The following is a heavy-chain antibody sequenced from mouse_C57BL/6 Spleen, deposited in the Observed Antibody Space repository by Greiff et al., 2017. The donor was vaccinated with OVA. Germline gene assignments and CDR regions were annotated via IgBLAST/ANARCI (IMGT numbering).Heavy chain of an antibody. J-gene: IGHJ2*01. CDR3: TRNDYGSSPDY. D-gene: IGHD1-1*01. V-gene: IGHV1-15*01. CDR2: IDPETGGT. CDR1: GYTFTDYE. Sequence: QVQLQQSGAELVRPGASVPLSCKASGYTFTDYEMHWVKQTPLHGLEWIGAIDPETGGTAYNQKFKGKAILTADKSSSTAYMEIRSLTSEDSAVYYCTRNDYGSSPDYWGQGTTLTVSS.